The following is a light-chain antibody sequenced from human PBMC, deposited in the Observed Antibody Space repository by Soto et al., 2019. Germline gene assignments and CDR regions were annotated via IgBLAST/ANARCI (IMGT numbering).Light chain of an antibody. J-gene: IGKJ4*01. CDR1: QSVSGN. CDR2: DAS. CDR3: QQFNNFPLT. Sequence: ATLSCRASQSVSGNLAWYQQKPGQAPRLLIYDASNRATDIPARFSGSGSGTEFTLTISSLQPEDFATYYCQQFNNFPLTFGGGTRWIS. V-gene: IGKV3-15*01.